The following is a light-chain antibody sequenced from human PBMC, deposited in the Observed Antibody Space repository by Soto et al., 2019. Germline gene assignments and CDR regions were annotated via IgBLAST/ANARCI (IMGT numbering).Light chain of an antibody. CDR3: AVWDDSQNGFFA. CDR2: DNN. V-gene: IGLV1-44*01. Sequence: QSVRTQPPSASGAPGQRVTISSSGSRSNIGSNAVSWYQQLPGKAPKLLIYDNNQRPSGVPDRFSASKSGTSASLAISGLQSEDEADYYCAVWDDSQNGFFAFGTGTKVTVL. CDR1: RSNIGSNA. J-gene: IGLJ1*01.